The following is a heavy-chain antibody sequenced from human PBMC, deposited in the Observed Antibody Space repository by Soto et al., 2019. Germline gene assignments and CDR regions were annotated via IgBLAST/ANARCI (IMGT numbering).Heavy chain of an antibody. CDR1: GYSFTRYW. CDR3: ASLSRWELLRNYYYYGMDV. V-gene: IGHV5-51*01. CDR2: IYPGDSDT. Sequence: GESLKISCNVSGYSFTRYWIGWVRQMPGKGLEWMGIIYPGDSDTRYSPSFQGQVTISADKSISTAYLQWSSLKASDTAMYYCASLSRWELLRNYYYYGMDVWGQGTTVTVSS. J-gene: IGHJ6*02. D-gene: IGHD1-26*01.